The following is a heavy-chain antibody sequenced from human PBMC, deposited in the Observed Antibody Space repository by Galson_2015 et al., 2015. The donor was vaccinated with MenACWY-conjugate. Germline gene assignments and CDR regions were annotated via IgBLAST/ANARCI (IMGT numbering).Heavy chain of an antibody. CDR1: GFTFSSFS. CDR2: ISATSATI. CDR3: ARTAGSVPP. V-gene: IGHV3-21*01. Sequence: SLRLSCAASGFTFSSFSMNWVHQAPGKGLEWVSSISATSATIYYADSVKGRFTISRDNAKNSLYLQMSSLRAEDTAVYYCARTAGSVPPWGLGTLVTVSS. D-gene: IGHD6-13*01. J-gene: IGHJ5*02.